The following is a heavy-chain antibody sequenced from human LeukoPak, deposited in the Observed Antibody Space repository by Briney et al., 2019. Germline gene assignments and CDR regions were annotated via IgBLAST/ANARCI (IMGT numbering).Heavy chain of an antibody. J-gene: IGHJ4*02. CDR2: INSDSTTL. Sequence: GGSLRLSCAASGFIFSDHYMSWIRQAPGKGLEGVAYINSDSTTLYYADSVKGRFTVSRDNAENSLYLHMNSLGVDDTAVYYCARLRGLIDHWGQGALVTVSS. V-gene: IGHV3-11*01. CDR1: GFIFSDHY. D-gene: IGHD3-10*01. CDR3: ARLRGLIDH.